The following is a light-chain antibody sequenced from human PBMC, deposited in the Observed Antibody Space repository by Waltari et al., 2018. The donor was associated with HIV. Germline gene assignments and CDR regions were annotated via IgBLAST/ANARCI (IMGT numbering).Light chain of an antibody. Sequence: QYALTQPASVSGPPGQSIPISCTGTSSDAGGYKYVVWYQPYPGKAPKLIIYDVTQRPSGVSNRFSGSKSGNTASLTISGLQAEDEADYYCCSYTSSITGRVFGTGTKVTVL. CDR1: SSDAGGYKY. CDR2: DVT. V-gene: IGLV2-14*03. J-gene: IGLJ1*01. CDR3: CSYTSSITGRV.